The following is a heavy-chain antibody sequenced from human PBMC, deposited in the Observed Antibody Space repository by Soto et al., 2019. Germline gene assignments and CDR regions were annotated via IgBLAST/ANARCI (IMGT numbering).Heavy chain of an antibody. CDR2: IYPGDSDT. CDR3: ASPSNPVLRFLEWRTDDAFDI. CDR1: GYSFTSYW. V-gene: IGHV5-51*01. Sequence: PGESLKISCKGSGYSFTSYWIGWVRQMPGKGLEWMGIIYPGDSDTRYSPSFQGQVTISADKSISTAYLQWSSLKASDTAMYYCASPSNPVLRFLEWRTDDAFDIWGQGTMVTVSS. J-gene: IGHJ3*02. D-gene: IGHD3-3*01.